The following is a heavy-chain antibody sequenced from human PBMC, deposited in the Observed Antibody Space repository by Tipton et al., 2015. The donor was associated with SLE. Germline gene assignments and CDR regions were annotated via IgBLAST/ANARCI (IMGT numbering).Heavy chain of an antibody. V-gene: IGHV4-39*01. CDR2: IFYSGST. D-gene: IGHD3-16*01. J-gene: IGHJ6*03. CDR3: AKIMGGPSFYYYYMDV. CDR1: GVFISTSSDY. Sequence: TLSLTCTVSGVFISTSSDYWGWIRQPPGKGLEWIGDIFYSGSTYYNPSLESRVTMSVDTSKNQFSLKLRSVTAADTSVYYCAKIMGGPSFYYYYMDVWGKGTTVTVSS.